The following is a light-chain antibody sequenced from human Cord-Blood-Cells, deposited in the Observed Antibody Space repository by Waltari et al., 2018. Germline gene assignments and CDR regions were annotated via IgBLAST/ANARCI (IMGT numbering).Light chain of an antibody. Sequence: DIVMTQTPLSLSVTPGQPASISCKSSQSLLHSDGKTYVYWYLQKPGKSPQLLLYEVSNRFSGVPDRFSGSGSGTDFTLKISRVEAVDVGVYYCMQSIQLPLTFGGGTKVEIK. J-gene: IGKJ4*01. CDR1: QSLLHSDGKTY. CDR3: MQSIQLPLT. CDR2: EVS. V-gene: IGKV2D-29*02.